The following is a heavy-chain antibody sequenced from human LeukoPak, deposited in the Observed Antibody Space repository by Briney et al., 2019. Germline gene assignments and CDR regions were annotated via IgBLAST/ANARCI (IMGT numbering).Heavy chain of an antibody. D-gene: IGHD4-23*01. CDR1: GGSINSSNYY. CDR2: IYYSGST. CDR3: ATSPQHGGY. Sequence: KPSETLSLTCTVSGGSINSSNYYWGWSRQPPGKGLEWIGSIYYSGSTQYNPSLKSRVTISVDTSKNQFSLKLRSVTAADTAVYYCATSPQHGGYWGQGTLVTVSS. J-gene: IGHJ4*02. V-gene: IGHV4-39*01.